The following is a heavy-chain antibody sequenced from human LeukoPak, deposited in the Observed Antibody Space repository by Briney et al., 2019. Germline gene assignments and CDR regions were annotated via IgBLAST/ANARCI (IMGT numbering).Heavy chain of an antibody. CDR3: AREGDILTGYYPFDY. CDR2: ISYDGSNK. CDR1: GFTFSSYA. Sequence: GGSLRLSRAASGFTFSSYAMHWVRQAPGKGLEWVAIISYDGSNKYYADSVKGRFTISRDNSKNTLFLQMNSLRAEDTAVYFCAREGDILTGYYPFDYWGQGTLVTVSS. D-gene: IGHD3-9*01. V-gene: IGHV3-30*04. J-gene: IGHJ4*02.